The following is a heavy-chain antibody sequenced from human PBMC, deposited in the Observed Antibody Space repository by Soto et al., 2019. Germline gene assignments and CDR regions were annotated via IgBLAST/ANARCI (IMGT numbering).Heavy chain of an antibody. Sequence: EVQLVESGGGVVRPGGSLRLSCAASGFTFDDDGMSWVRQAPGKGLEWVSGIKWNGGSTGYADSVKGRFTISRDNAKNSLYLQMNSLRAEDTALYYCASDSHYYDSRAYYAFDIWGQGTRVTVSS. CDR2: IKWNGGST. J-gene: IGHJ3*02. CDR3: ASDSHYYDSRAYYAFDI. V-gene: IGHV3-20*04. CDR1: GFTFDDDG. D-gene: IGHD3-22*01.